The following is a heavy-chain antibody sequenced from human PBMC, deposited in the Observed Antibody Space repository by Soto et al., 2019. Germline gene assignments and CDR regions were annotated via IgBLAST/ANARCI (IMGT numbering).Heavy chain of an antibody. CDR3: ARRGNSGWPLYYYYGMDV. V-gene: IGHV4-30-2*01. CDR2: IYHSGST. J-gene: IGHJ6*02. CDR1: GGSISSGGYS. Sequence: SETLSLTCAVSGGSISSGGYSWSWIRQPPGKGLEWIGYIYHSGSTYYNPSLKSRVTISVDRSKNQFSLKLSSVTAADTAVYYCARRGNSGWPLYYYYGMDVWGQGTTVTVSS. D-gene: IGHD6-19*01.